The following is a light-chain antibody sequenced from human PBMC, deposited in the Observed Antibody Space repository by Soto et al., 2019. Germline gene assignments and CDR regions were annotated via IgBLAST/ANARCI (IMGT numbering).Light chain of an antibody. J-gene: IGLJ3*02. V-gene: IGLV1-51*01. Sequence: QAVLTQPRSVSAAPGQTVTISCSGSGSNIGSNSVSWYQQVPGTAPKLLLYDNNKRPSGIPDRFFGSKSGTSATLGIAGLQTADEADYYCGTWESYLSVGVFGGGTKLTVL. CDR2: DNN. CDR3: GTWESYLSVGV. CDR1: GSNIGSNS.